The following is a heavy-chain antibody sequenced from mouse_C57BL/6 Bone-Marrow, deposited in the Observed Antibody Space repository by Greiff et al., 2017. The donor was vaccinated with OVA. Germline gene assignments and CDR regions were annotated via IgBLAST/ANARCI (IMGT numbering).Heavy chain of an antibody. Sequence: EVKLQESGPELVKPGASVKISCKASGYSFTGYYMNWVKQSPEKSLEWIGEINPSTGGTTYNQKFKARATLTVEKSSSTAYMQLKSLTAEESAVYYCARWSYGSSLFAYWGKGTLVTVSA. CDR1: GYSFTGYY. CDR2: INPSTGGT. D-gene: IGHD1-1*01. CDR3: ARWSYGSSLFAY. J-gene: IGHJ3*01. V-gene: IGHV1-42*01.